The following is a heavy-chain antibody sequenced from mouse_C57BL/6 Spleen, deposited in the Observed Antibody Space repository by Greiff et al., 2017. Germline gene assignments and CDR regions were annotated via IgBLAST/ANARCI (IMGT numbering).Heavy chain of an antibody. CDR3: ARSDGYYTWFAY. CDR2: IDPSDSYT. J-gene: IGHJ3*01. Sequence: QVQLQQPGAELVKPGASVKLSCKASGYTFTSYWMQWVKQRPGQGLEWIGEIDPSDSYTNYNQKLKGKATLTVDTASSTAYMQLSSLTSEDSAVYYCARSDGYYTWFAYWGQGTLVTVSA. CDR1: GYTFTSYW. D-gene: IGHD2-3*01. V-gene: IGHV1-50*01.